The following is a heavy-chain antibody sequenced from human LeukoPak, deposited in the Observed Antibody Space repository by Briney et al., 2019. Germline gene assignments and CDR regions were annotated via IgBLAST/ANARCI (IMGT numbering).Heavy chain of an antibody. CDR3: ARHSYSSSWLEYFQH. D-gene: IGHD6-13*01. V-gene: IGHV4-59*08. J-gene: IGHJ1*01. Sequence: SETLSLTCTVSGGSISSYYWSWIRQPPGKGLEWIGYIYYSGSTNYNPSLKSRVTISVDTSKNQFSLKLSSVTAADTAVYYCARHSYSSSWLEYFQHWGQGTLVTVSS. CDR1: GGSISSYY. CDR2: IYYSGST.